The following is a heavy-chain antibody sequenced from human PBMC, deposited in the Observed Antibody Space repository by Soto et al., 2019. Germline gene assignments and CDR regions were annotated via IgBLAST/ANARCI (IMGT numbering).Heavy chain of an antibody. D-gene: IGHD2-2*01. V-gene: IGHV4-30-2*01. CDR3: ARVPXR. CDR2: IYHSGST. CDR1: GCAISMCGYS. Sequence: SEALSLTCPCFGCAISMCGYSWGWTPQPPGKGLEWIGYIYHSGSTYYNPSLKSRVTISVDRSKNQFSLKLSSVTAADTAVYYCARVPXRWGQGTLVTVS. J-gene: IGHJ5*02.